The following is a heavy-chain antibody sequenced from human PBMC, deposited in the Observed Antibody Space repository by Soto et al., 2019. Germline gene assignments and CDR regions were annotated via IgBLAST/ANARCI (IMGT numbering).Heavy chain of an antibody. CDR1: GYSFTSYW. Sequence: GESLKISCKGSGYSFTSYWIGWVRQMPGKGLEWMGIIYPGDSDTRYSPSFQGQVTISADKSISTAYLQWSSLKASDTAMYYCARLNYGHYDHCAFDIWGQGTMVTVSS. J-gene: IGHJ3*02. D-gene: IGHD4-17*01. CDR2: IYPGDSDT. V-gene: IGHV5-51*01. CDR3: ARLNYGHYDHCAFDI.